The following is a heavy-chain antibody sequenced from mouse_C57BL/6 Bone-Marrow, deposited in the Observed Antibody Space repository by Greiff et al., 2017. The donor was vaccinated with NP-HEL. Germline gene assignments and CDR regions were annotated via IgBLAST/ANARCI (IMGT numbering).Heavy chain of an antibody. CDR2: IYPGDGDT. Sequence: VQLQQSGASVKISCKASGYAFSSYWMNWVKQRPGKGLEWIGQIYPGDGDTNYNGKFKGKATLTADKSSSTAYMQLSSLTSEDSAVYFCARGNYYGSSYDAMDYWGQGTSVTVSS. V-gene: IGHV1-80*01. D-gene: IGHD1-1*01. CDR3: ARGNYYGSSYDAMDY. J-gene: IGHJ4*01. CDR1: GYAFSSYW.